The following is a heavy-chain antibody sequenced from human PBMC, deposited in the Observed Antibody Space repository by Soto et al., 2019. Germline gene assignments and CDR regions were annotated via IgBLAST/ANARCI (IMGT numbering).Heavy chain of an antibody. CDR3: ARGHTITMIVFESEAGRNWFDP. Sequence: QVQLVQSGAEVKKPGASVKVSCKASGYIFTSNAVHWVRQAPGQRLDWMGWINAGNGNTEYSQKFQGRVTITRDTSASTAYMELSSLRSEDTAVYYCARGHTITMIVFESEAGRNWFDPWGQGTLVTVSS. J-gene: IGHJ5*02. D-gene: IGHD3-22*01. CDR2: INAGNGNT. V-gene: IGHV1-3*01. CDR1: GYIFTSNA.